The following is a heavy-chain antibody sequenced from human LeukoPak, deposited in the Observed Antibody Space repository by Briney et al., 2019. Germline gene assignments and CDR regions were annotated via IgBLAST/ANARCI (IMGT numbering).Heavy chain of an antibody. CDR3: ARTPYYEGLLDY. CDR1: GFTFSSHT. CDR2: VSSSGSYI. D-gene: IGHD3-22*01. V-gene: IGHV3-21*01. Sequence: GGSLRLSCTASGFTFSSHTMNWVRQAPGKGLEWVSYVSSSGSYIHYADSVRGRFTISRDNAKSSLYLQMDSLRADDTAVYFCARTPYYEGLLDYWGQGTLVTVSS. J-gene: IGHJ4*02.